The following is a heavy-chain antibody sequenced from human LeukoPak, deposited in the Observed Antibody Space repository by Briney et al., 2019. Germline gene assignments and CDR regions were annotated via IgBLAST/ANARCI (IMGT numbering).Heavy chain of an antibody. J-gene: IGHJ4*02. D-gene: IGHD3-10*01. V-gene: IGHV4-39*07. CDR2: IYYSGST. CDR1: GGSISSSSYY. Sequence: SETLSLTCTVSGGSISSSSYYWGWIRQPPGKGLEWIGSIYYSGSTYYNPSLKSRVTISVDTSKNQFSLKLSSVTAADTAVYYCARGSGSGSYANYFDYWGQETLVTVSS. CDR3: ARGSGSGSYANYFDY.